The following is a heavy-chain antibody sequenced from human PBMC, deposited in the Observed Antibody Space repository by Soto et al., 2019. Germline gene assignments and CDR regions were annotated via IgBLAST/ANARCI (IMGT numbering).Heavy chain of an antibody. CDR3: ARHPAAAGTGYFGVDV. V-gene: IGHV4-59*04. CDR2: IHYTGRT. D-gene: IGHD6-13*01. CDR1: GGSISSYY. Sequence: SETLSLTCTVSGGSISSYYWSWIRQPPGKGLEWIGTIHYTGRTNYNPSLKSRVIMSVDTSKNQFSLRLTSVAAADTAAYYCARHPAAAGTGYFGVDVWGQGTTVTVSS. J-gene: IGHJ6*02.